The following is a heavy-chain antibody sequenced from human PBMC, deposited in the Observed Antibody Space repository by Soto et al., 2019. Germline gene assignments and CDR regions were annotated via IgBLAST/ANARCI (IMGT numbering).Heavy chain of an antibody. CDR2: INHSGST. V-gene: IGHV4-34*01. CDR1: GGSFSGYY. D-gene: IGHD6-13*01. J-gene: IGHJ5*02. Sequence: PSETLSLTCAVYGGSFSGYYWSWIRQPPGKGLEWIGEINHSGSTNYNPSLKSRVTISVDTSKNQFSLKLSSVTAADTAVYYCGRDPSGIAAEGWFDPWGQGTLVTVSS. CDR3: GRDPSGIAAEGWFDP.